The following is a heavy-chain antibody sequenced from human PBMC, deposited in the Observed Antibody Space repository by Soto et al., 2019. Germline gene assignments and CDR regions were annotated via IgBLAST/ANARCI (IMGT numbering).Heavy chain of an antibody. CDR3: ARLRRAARSHCDY. CDR1: GYTFTSYA. CDR2: INAGNGNT. D-gene: IGHD6-6*01. Sequence: QVQLVQSGAEVKKPGASVKVSCKASGYTFTSYAMHWVRQAPGQRLEWMGWINAGNGNTKYSQKFQGRVTITRNTSALTPYMELSSLRPEEKAMYYCARLRRAARSHCDYWGQGTLVTGSS. V-gene: IGHV1-3*01. J-gene: IGHJ4*02.